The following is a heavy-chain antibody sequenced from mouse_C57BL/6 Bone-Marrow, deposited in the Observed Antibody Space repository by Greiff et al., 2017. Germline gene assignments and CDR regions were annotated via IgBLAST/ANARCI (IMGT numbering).Heavy chain of an antibody. CDR2: INPSNGGT. V-gene: IGHV1-53*01. J-gene: IGHJ4*01. D-gene: IGHD2-1*01. CDR1: GYTFTSYW. CDR3: ARSRGNYAYCYAMDY. Sequence: VQLQQSGTELVKPGASVKLSCKASGYTFTSYWMHWVKQRPGQGLEWIGNINPSNGGTNYNEKFKSKATLTVDKSSSTAYMQLSSLTSEDSAVYYCARSRGNYAYCYAMDYGGQGTSVTVSS.